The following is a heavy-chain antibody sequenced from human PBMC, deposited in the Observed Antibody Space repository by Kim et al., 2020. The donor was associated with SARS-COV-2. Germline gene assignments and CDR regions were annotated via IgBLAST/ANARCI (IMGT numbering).Heavy chain of an antibody. J-gene: IGHJ6*02. V-gene: IGHV1-69*01. CDR3: AREGSRGTIYYGMDV. Sequence: QKLQGRVTITADESTSTAYMELSSLRSEDTAVYYCAREGSRGTIYYGMDVWGQGTTVTVSS. D-gene: IGHD3-3*01.